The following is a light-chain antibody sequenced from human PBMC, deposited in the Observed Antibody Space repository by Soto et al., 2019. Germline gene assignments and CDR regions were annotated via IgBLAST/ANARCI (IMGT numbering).Light chain of an antibody. CDR1: QGISSY. CDR3: QQLNSYPVT. J-gene: IGKJ3*01. V-gene: IGKV1-9*01. CDR2: AAS. Sequence: IQLTQSPSSLSASVGDRVTITCRASQGISSYLAWYQQKPGKAPKLLIYAASTLQSGVPSRFSGSGSGTDFTLTISSLQPEDFATCYCQQLNSYPVTFGPGTKVDIK.